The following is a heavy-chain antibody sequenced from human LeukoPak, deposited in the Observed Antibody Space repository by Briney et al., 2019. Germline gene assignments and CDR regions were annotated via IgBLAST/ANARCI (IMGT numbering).Heavy chain of an antibody. J-gene: IGHJ6*03. CDR3: ATGPLTYCSSTSRYLHYYYYMDV. D-gene: IGHD2-2*01. CDR1: GGTFSSYA. V-gene: IGHV1-69*13. Sequence: GASVKVSCKASGGTFSSYAISWVRQAPGQGLEWMGGIIPIFGTANYAQKFQGRVTITADESTSTAYMELSSLRSEDTAVYYCATGPLTYCSSTSRYLHYYYYMDVWGKGTTVTVSS. CDR2: IIPIFGTA.